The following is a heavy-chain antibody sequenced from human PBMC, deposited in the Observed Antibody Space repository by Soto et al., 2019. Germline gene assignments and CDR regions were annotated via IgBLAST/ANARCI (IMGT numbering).Heavy chain of an antibody. Sequence: PGGSLRLSCAASGFTFSNYAMNWVRQAPGKGLEWVSSMSRTGDNTYYADSVKGRFTISRDNSKNTLYLQMNSLRAEDTALYYCAKDSGLPDFGIVMHAFDVWGQGTMVTVSS. V-gene: IGHV3-23*01. D-gene: IGHD3-3*01. CDR3: AKDSGLPDFGIVMHAFDV. CDR2: MSRTGDNT. J-gene: IGHJ3*01. CDR1: GFTFSNYA.